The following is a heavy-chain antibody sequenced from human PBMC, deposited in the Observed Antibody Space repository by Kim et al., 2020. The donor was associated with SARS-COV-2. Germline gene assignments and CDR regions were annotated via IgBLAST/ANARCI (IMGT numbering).Heavy chain of an antibody. V-gene: IGHV1-18*01. CDR2: ISAYNGNT. J-gene: IGHJ6*02. D-gene: IGHD3-10*01. CDR1: GYTFTSYG. Sequence: ASVKVSCKASGYTFTSYGISWVRQAPGQGLEWMGWISAYNGNTNYAQKLQGRVTMTTDTSTSTAYMELRSLRSDDTAVYYCARGSGSYYLPYYGMDVWGQGTTVTVSS. CDR3: ARGSGSYYLPYYGMDV.